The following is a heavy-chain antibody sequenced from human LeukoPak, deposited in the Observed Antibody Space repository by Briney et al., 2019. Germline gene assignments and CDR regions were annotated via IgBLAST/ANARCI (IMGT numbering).Heavy chain of an antibody. CDR3: ARGATFRGTYYMDV. V-gene: IGHV4-59*01. CDR2: NDYSGST. D-gene: IGHD3-10*01. Sequence: SETLSLTCSVSGGPISTYYASWRRQPPGKGLEWIGYNDYSGSTNYNPSVKTRVTISVDTSKNQFSLKLKSVTAADTAVYYCARGATFRGTYYMDVWGKGTTVTVSS. J-gene: IGHJ6*03. CDR1: GGPISTYY.